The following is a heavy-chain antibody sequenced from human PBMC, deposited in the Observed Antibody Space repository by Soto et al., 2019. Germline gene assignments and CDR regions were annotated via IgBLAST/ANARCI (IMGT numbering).Heavy chain of an antibody. V-gene: IGHV4-39*01. Sequence: SETLSLTCTVSGGSISSSSYYWGWIRQPPGKGLEWIGSIYYSGSTYYNPSLKGRVTISVDTSKNQCSLKLSSVTAADTAVYYCASQEVVYQLLTGGYYYYMDVWGKGTTVTVSS. CDR2: IYYSGST. CDR3: ASQEVVYQLLTGGYYYYMDV. J-gene: IGHJ6*03. D-gene: IGHD2-2*01. CDR1: GGSISSSSYY.